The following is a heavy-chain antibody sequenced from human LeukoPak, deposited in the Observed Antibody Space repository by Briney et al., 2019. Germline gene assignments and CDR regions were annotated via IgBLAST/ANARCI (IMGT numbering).Heavy chain of an antibody. CDR3: AREECSSSSSYFDY. V-gene: IGHV3-30*03. Sequence: GGSLRLSCAASGFTFSSYGMHWVRQAPGKGLEWVAVISYDGSNKYYADSVKGRFTISRDNSKNTLYLQMNSLRAEDTAVYYCAREECSSSSSYFDYWGQGTLVTVSS. J-gene: IGHJ4*02. CDR1: GFTFSSYG. CDR2: ISYDGSNK. D-gene: IGHD6-6*01.